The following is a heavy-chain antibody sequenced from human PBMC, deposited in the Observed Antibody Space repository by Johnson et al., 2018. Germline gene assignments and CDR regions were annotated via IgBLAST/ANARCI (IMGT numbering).Heavy chain of an antibody. J-gene: IGHJ6*03. CDR2: ISHDGTNK. CDR1: GFTLSSYG. V-gene: IGHV3-30*18. D-gene: IGHD5-18*01. CDR3: AKPYNYGWNYMDV. Sequence: QVQLVQSGGGVVQPGRSLRLSCAASGFTLSSYGMHWVRQAPGKGLEWVAVISHDGTNKFYADSVKGRFTTSRDNSKNTLYLQMNSLRTEDTAVDYCAKPYNYGWNYMDVWGKGITVPVSS.